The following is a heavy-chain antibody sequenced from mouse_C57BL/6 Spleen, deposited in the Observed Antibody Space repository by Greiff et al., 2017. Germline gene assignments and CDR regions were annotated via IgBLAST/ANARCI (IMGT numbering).Heavy chain of an antibody. V-gene: IGHV5-9-1*02. Sequence: DVMLVESGEGLVKPGGSLKLSCAASGFTFSSYAMSWVRQTPGKRLEWVAYISSGGDYIYYADTVKGRFTISRDNARNTLYLQLSSLKSGDTAMYYCTGGGHVTSVVADARGYWGKGTSVTVSS. D-gene: IGHD1-1*01. J-gene: IGHJ4*01. CDR1: GFTFSSYA. CDR2: ISSGGDYI. CDR3: TGGGHVTSVVADARGY.